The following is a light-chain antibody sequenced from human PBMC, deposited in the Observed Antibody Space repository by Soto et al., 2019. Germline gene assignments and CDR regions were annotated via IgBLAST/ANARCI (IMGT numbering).Light chain of an antibody. CDR1: QTISSW. J-gene: IGKJ1*01. Sequence: DIPMTQSPSTLSGSVGDRVTITCRASQTISSWLAWYQQKPGKAPKILIYKASTLKSGVPSRFSGSGSGTEFTLTISSLQPDDVATYYCQHYNSYSEALGRGTKVDI. V-gene: IGKV1-5*03. CDR3: QHYNSYSEA. CDR2: KAS.